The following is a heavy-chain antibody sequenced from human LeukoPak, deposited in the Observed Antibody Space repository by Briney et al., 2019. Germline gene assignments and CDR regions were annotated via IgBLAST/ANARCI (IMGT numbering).Heavy chain of an antibody. Sequence: SVKVSCKASGYTFTSYGISWVRQAPGQGLEWMGGIIPIFGTANYAQKFQGRVTITRDTSASTAYMELSSLRSEDTAVYYCARYYGGMAAAGSGYFDYWGQGTLVTVSS. D-gene: IGHD6-13*01. CDR3: ARYYGGMAAAGSGYFDY. J-gene: IGHJ4*02. CDR1: GYTFTSYG. V-gene: IGHV1-69*05. CDR2: IIPIFGTA.